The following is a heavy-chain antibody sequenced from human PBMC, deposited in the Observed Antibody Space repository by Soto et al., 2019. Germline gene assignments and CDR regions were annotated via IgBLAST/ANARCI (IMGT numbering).Heavy chain of an antibody. V-gene: IGHV4-30-2*01. CDR1: GGSISSGGYS. Sequence: QLQLQESGSGLVKPSQTLSLTCAVSGGSISSGGYSWSWIRQPPGKGLEWIGYIYHSGSTYYNPSLKSRVTIAVDRSKNQFSLKLSSVTAADTAVYYCARDGYGDYTDAFDIWGQGTMVTVSS. CDR2: IYHSGST. CDR3: ARDGYGDYTDAFDI. D-gene: IGHD4-17*01. J-gene: IGHJ3*02.